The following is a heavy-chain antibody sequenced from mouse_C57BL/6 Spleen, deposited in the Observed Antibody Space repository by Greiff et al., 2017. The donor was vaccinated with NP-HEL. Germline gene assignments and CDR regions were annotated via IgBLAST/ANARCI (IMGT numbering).Heavy chain of an antibody. J-gene: IGHJ2*01. V-gene: IGHV1-52*01. CDR1: GYTFTSYW. CDR2: IDPSDSET. D-gene: IGHD4-1*01. CDR3: ARGAGTVPYYFDY. Sequence: QVQLQQSGAELVRPGSSVKLSCKASGYTFTSYWMHWVKQRPIQGLEWIGNIDPSDSETHYNQKFKDKATLTVDKSSSTAYMQLSSLTSEDSAVYYCARGAGTVPYYFDYWGQGTTLTVSS.